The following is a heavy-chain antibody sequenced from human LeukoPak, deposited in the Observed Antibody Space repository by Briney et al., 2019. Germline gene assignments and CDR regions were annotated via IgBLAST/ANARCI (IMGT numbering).Heavy chain of an antibody. Sequence: SVKVSCKASGYTFTGYYLHWVRQAPGQGLEWMGGIIPIFGTANYAQKFQGRVTITADESTSTAYMELSSLRSEDTAVYYCARAFWQQLVPSAFDIWGQGTMVTVSS. D-gene: IGHD6-13*01. V-gene: IGHV1-69*13. CDR3: ARAFWQQLVPSAFDI. CDR1: GYTFTGYY. CDR2: IIPIFGTA. J-gene: IGHJ3*02.